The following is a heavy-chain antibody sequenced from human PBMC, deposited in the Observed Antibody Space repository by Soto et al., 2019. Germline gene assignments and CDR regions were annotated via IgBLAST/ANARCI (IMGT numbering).Heavy chain of an antibody. V-gene: IGHV3-15*01. CDR2: IKSKTDGGTT. J-gene: IGHJ4*02. Sequence: GGSLRLSCAASGSTFSNAWMSWVRQAPGKGLEWVGRIKSKTDGGTTDYAAPVKGRFTISRDDSKNTLYLQMNSLKTEDTAVYYCTTDRAGYFDWFWGQGTLVTVSS. CDR1: GSTFSNAW. D-gene: IGHD3-9*01. CDR3: TTDRAGYFDWF.